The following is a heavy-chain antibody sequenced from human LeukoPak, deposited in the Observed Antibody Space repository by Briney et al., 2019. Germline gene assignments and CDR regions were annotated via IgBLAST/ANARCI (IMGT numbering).Heavy chain of an antibody. J-gene: IGHJ3*02. CDR2: ISTSGGST. CDR1: GFTFSSYA. V-gene: IGHV3-23*01. CDR3: VKPDFYIVGARWAFHI. D-gene: IGHD1-26*01. Sequence: QSGGSLRLSCAASGFTFSSYAMSWVRQAPGKGLEYVSAISTSGGSTYYADSVKGRFTISRDNSRNTLYLQMNSLRAEDTAVYYCVKPDFYIVGARWAFHIWGQGTMVTVSS.